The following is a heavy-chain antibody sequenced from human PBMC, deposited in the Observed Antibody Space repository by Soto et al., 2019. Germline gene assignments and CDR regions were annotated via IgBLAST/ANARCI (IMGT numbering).Heavy chain of an antibody. V-gene: IGHV3-66*02. D-gene: IGHD6-13*01. CDR2: IYSGGST. Sequence: GGSLRLSCAASGFTVSSNYMSWVRQAPGKGLEWVSVIYSGGSTYYADSVKGRFTISRDNSKNTLYIQMNSLRAEDTAVYYCARSGNSIAAAGFDAFDIWGQGTMVTVSS. CDR1: GFTVSSNY. CDR3: ARSGNSIAAAGFDAFDI. J-gene: IGHJ3*02.